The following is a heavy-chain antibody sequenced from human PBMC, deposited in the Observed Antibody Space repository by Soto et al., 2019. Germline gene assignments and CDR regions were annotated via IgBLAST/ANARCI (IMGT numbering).Heavy chain of an antibody. V-gene: IGHV1-2*04. CDR3: ARGYYYDSRGPHPWWFDP. Sequence: ASVKVSCKASGYTFTSYAMHWVRQAPGQRLEWMGWINPNSGGTNYAQKFQGWVTMTRDTSISTAYMELSRLRSDDTAVYYCARGYYYDSRGPHPWWFDPWGQGTLVTVSS. D-gene: IGHD3-22*01. CDR2: INPNSGGT. J-gene: IGHJ5*02. CDR1: GYTFTSYA.